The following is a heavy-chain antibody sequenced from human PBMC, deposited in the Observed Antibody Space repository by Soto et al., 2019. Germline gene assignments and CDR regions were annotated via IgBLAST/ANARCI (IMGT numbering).Heavy chain of an antibody. Sequence: EVQLVESGGGLVQPGGSLKLSCAASGFTFSGSAIHWVRQGPGKGLEWVGRIRGKANKYATAYAASVQGRFTISRDDSMNTAYLQMNSLSAEDTALYYCPIQERTTGYWGQGTLVTVSS. J-gene: IGHJ4*02. CDR1: GFTFSGSA. V-gene: IGHV3-73*02. CDR2: IRGKANKYAT. CDR3: PIQERTTGY. D-gene: IGHD1-1*01.